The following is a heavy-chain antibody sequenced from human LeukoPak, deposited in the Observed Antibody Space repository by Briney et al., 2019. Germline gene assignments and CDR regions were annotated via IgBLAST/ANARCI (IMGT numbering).Heavy chain of an antibody. CDR2: IYYSGST. D-gene: IGHD6-19*01. Sequence: SETLSLTCTVSGGSISSSSYYWGWIRQPPGKGLEWIGSIYYSGSTYYNPSLKSRVTISVDTSKNQFSLKLSSVTAADTAVYYCETRIYSSGWYRVFDIWGQGTMVTVSS. J-gene: IGHJ3*02. V-gene: IGHV4-39*01. CDR3: ETRIYSSGWYRVFDI. CDR1: GGSISSSSYY.